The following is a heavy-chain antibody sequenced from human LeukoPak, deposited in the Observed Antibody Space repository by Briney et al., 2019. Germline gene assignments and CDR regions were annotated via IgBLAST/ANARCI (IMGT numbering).Heavy chain of an antibody. CDR1: GGTFSSYA. J-gene: IGHJ4*02. D-gene: IGHD3-10*01. CDR2: IIPIFGTA. CDR3: ARLGYYYGSGSYNDY. Sequence: VASVKVSCKASGGTFSSYAISWVRQAPGQALEWMGGIIPIFGTANYAQKFQGRVTITTDESTSTAYMELSSLRSEDTAVYYCARLGYYYGSGSYNDYWGQGTLVTVSS. V-gene: IGHV1-69*05.